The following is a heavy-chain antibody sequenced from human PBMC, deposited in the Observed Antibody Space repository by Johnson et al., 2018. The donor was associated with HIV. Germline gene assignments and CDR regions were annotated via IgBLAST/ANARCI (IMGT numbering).Heavy chain of an antibody. V-gene: IGHV3-74*01. CDR3: ARDPLLHGSTFDM. J-gene: IGHJ3*02. CDR2: INSEGSST. Sequence: VQLVESGGGLVQPGGSLRLSCAASGFTFSSYWMHWFRQAPGNGLVWVSHINSEGSSTTYADSVKGRFTNSRDNAKNTLYLQMNSLRAEDTAIYYCARDPLLHGSTFDMWSPGTMGTVSS. CDR1: GFTFSSYW. D-gene: IGHD3-10*01.